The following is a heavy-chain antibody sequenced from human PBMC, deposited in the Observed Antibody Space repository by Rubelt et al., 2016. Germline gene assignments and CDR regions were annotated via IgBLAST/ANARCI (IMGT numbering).Heavy chain of an antibody. CDR1: GGSISSSSYY. Sequence: QLQLQESGPGLVKPSETLSLTCTVSGGSISSSSYYWSWIRPPPGKGLEWIGYIYYSGSTNYTPSPKSRVTISVDTSKKQFSQKLNDVTAADTAVYFCARDSGYSADYWGQGTLVTVSS. D-gene: IGHD5-12*01. CDR2: IYYSGST. CDR3: ARDSGYSADY. V-gene: IGHV4-61*05. J-gene: IGHJ4*02.